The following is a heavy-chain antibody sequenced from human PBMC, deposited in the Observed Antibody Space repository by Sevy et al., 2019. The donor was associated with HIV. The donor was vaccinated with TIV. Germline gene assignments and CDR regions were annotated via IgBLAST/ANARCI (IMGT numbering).Heavy chain of an antibody. Sequence: SETLSLTCTVSGGSISSYYWSWIRQPPGKGLEWIGYIYYSGSTNYNPSLKSRVTISVDTSKNQFALKLSSVTAADTAVYYCERERLTYYYDSSGSNWFDPWGQGTLVTVSS. J-gene: IGHJ5*02. CDR1: GGSISSYY. V-gene: IGHV4-59*01. D-gene: IGHD3-22*01. CDR2: IYYSGST. CDR3: ERERLTYYYDSSGSNWFDP.